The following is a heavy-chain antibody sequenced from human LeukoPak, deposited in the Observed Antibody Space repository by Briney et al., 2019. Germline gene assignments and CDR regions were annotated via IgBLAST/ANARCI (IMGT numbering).Heavy chain of an antibody. CDR1: GGSISSYY. CDR3: ARDKELLLDY. CDR2: IYYSGST. D-gene: IGHD2-15*01. J-gene: IGHJ4*02. Sequence: SEILSLTCTVPGGSISSYYWSWIRQPPGKGLEWIGYIYYSGSTNYNPSLKSRVTISVDTSKNQFSLKLSSVTAADTAVYYCARDKELLLDYWGQGTLVTVSS. V-gene: IGHV4-59*01.